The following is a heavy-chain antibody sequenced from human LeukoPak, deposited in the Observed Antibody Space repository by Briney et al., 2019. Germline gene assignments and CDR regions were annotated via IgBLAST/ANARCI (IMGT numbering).Heavy chain of an antibody. CDR3: ARENYGSGSCFDY. CDR2: IYYSGST. CDR1: GGSISSYY. V-gene: IGHV4-59*01. J-gene: IGHJ4*02. D-gene: IGHD3-10*01. Sequence: SETLSLTCTVSGGSISSYYWSWIRQPPGKGLEWIGYIYYSGSTNYNPSLKSRVTISIDTSKNQFFLKLSSVTAADTAVYYCARENYGSGSCFDYWGQGTLVTVSS.